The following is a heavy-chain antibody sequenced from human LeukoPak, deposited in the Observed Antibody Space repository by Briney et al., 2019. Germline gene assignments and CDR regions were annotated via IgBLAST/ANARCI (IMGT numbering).Heavy chain of an antibody. CDR1: GYSISGDYY. D-gene: IGHD2-15*01. CDR2: IYHSGST. CDR3: AALYCGGGSCVWFDP. J-gene: IGHJ5*02. V-gene: IGHV4-38-2*02. Sequence: SETLSLTCTVSGYSISGDYYWGWIRQPPGKGLEWIGTIYHSGSTYYNPSLKSRVTISVDTSKNQFSLRLSSVTAADTAVYYCAALYCGGGSCVWFDPWGQGTLVTVSS.